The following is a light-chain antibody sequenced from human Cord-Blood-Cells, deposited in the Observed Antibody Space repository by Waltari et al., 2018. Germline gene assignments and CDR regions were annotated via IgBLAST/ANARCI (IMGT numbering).Light chain of an antibody. CDR1: SSHIGRNT. CDR3: AAWDDSLNGYV. J-gene: IGLJ1*01. Sequence: QSVLTQPPSASGTPGQRVTISCSGSSSHIGRNTVNWYQQLPGTAPKPLIYSNNQRPSGVPDRFSGSKSGTSASLAISGLQSEDEADYYCAAWDDSLNGYVFGTGTKVTVL. V-gene: IGLV1-44*01. CDR2: SNN.